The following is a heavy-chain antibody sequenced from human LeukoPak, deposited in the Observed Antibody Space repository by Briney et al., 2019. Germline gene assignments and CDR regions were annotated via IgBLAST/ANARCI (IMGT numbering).Heavy chain of an antibody. V-gene: IGHV1-2*02. CDR1: GYTFTGYY. CDR2: INPNSGGT. D-gene: IGHD3-10*01. J-gene: IGHJ3*02. CDR3: ARVNKLLWFGELLYLDI. Sequence: ASVKVSCKASGYTFTGYYMHWVRQAPGQGLEWMGWINPNSGGTNYAQKFQGRVTMTRDTSISTAYMELSRLRSEDTAVYYCARVNKLLWFGELLYLDIWGQGTMVTVSS.